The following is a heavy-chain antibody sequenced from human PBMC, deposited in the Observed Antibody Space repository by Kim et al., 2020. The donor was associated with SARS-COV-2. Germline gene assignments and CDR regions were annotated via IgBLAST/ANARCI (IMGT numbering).Heavy chain of an antibody. Sequence: ASVKVSCEASGYTFPDFYMHWVRQAPGQELEWMGRINPRGGGAEYAQKFQGRVTMTRDTSISTAYMYLSRLRSDDTAVYYCARDKRWDCSGGSCYSAYYYTMDVWGQGTTVAVSS. J-gene: IGHJ6*02. CDR1: GYTFPDFY. CDR3: ARDKRWDCSGGSCYSAYYYTMDV. CDR2: INPRGGGA. D-gene: IGHD2-15*01. V-gene: IGHV1-2*06.